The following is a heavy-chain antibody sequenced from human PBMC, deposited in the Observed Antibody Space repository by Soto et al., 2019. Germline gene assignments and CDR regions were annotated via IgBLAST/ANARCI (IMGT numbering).Heavy chain of an antibody. CDR1: GYTFISYS. CDR3: ARGPGLYSGSYYLDY. Sequence: QVQLVQSGAEVEKPGASVKVSCKASGYTFISYSITWVRQAPGQGLEWMGWISGYNGNTNYAQSIQGRATMTTDTSTTTAYMELWSLRSDDTAVYYCARGPGLYSGSYYLDYWGQGTLVTVSS. D-gene: IGHD1-26*01. CDR2: ISGYNGNT. V-gene: IGHV1-18*01. J-gene: IGHJ4*02.